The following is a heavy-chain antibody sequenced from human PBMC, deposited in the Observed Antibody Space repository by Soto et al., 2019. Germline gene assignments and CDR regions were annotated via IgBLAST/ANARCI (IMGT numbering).Heavy chain of an antibody. D-gene: IGHD3-3*01. CDR3: AKHDFWNLYQNGLDS. Sequence: WESXRLSCAASVFTFSSYSISGLRQAPGKGLEWVSGISGSGGDTKSADSVKGRFTISRDNFKNMLYLQMNTLRAEDTAVYYCAKHDFWNLYQNGLDSWGPGTLLTVSS. V-gene: IGHV3-23*01. J-gene: IGHJ4*02. CDR2: ISGSGGDT. CDR1: VFTFSSYS.